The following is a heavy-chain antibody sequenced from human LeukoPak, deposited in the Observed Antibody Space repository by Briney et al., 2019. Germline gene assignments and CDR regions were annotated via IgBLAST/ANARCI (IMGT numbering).Heavy chain of an antibody. D-gene: IGHD5/OR15-5a*01. J-gene: IGHJ6*02. Sequence: GGSLRLSCAASGFTVSSNYMSWVRQAPGKGLAWVSVIYSGGSTYYADSVKGRFTISRHNSKNTLYLQMNSLRAEDTAVYYCARGDSTNQDGDYYGLDVWGQGTTVTVSS. CDR3: ARGDSTNQDGDYYGLDV. CDR1: GFTVSSNY. CDR2: IYSGGST. V-gene: IGHV3-53*04.